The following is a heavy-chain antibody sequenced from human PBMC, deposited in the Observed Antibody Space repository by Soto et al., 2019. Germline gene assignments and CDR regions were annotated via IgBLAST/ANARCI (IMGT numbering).Heavy chain of an antibody. J-gene: IGHJ6*03. CDR1: GGSFSGYY. D-gene: IGHD3-3*01. CDR2: INHSGST. Sequence: PSETLSLTCAVYGGSFSGYYRSWIRQPPGKGLEWIGEINHSGSTNYNPSLKSRVTISVDTSKNQFSLKLSSVTAADTAVYYCAREESGRSHYYYDMDVWGKGTTVTVSS. V-gene: IGHV4-34*01. CDR3: AREESGRSHYYYDMDV.